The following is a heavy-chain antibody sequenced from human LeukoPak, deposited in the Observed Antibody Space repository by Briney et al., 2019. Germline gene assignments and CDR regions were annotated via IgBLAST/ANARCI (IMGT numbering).Heavy chain of an antibody. CDR1: GFTFSSYW. J-gene: IGHJ4*02. CDR2: IKQDGSEK. D-gene: IGHD2-2*01. CDR3: ARPRGVPAATPAGY. Sequence: QPGGSLRLSCAASGFTFSSYWMSWVRQAPGKGLEWVANIKQDGSEKYYVDSVKGRFTISRDNAKNSLYLQMNSLRAEDTAVCYCARPRGVPAATPAGYWGQGTLVTVSS. V-gene: IGHV3-7*01.